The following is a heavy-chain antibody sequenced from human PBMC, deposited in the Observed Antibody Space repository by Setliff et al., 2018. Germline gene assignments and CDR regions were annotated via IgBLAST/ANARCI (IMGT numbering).Heavy chain of an antibody. V-gene: IGHV4-59*11. CDR3: ARASLGYDFWSGYYSPELWLDP. D-gene: IGHD3-3*01. CDR1: GGSISSHY. CDR2: IYYSGST. Sequence: PSETLSLTCTVSGGSISSHYWSWIRQPPGKGLEWIGYIYYSGSTNYNPSLKSRVTISVDTSKNQFSLKLSSVTAVDTAVYYCARASLGYDFWSGYYSPELWLDPWGQGTLVTVSS. J-gene: IGHJ5*02.